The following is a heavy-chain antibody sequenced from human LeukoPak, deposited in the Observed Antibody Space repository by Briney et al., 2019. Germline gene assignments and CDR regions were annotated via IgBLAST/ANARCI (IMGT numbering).Heavy chain of an antibody. CDR1: GFTFNDHY. D-gene: IGHD5-24*01. V-gene: IGHV3-72*01. J-gene: IGHJ4*02. Sequence: GGSLRLSCAASGFTFNDHYLDWVRQAPGKGLEWVGRSKDKTHSYTTEYAASVKGRFTISRDDSKNSLYLRMNNLKTEDTAVYYCARSRDATYFDHWGQGTLVTVSS. CDR3: ARSRDATYFDH. CDR2: SKDKTHSYTT.